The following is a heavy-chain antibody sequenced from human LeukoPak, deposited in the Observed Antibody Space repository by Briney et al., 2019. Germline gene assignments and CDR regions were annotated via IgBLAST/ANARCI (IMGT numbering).Heavy chain of an antibody. D-gene: IGHD3-22*01. CDR3: AREENYYDSRSSLSYYYYMDV. J-gene: IGHJ6*03. V-gene: IGHV3-21*01. CDR1: GFTFSSYS. Sequence: GGSLRLSCAASGFTFSSYSMNWVRQAPGKGLEWVSSISSSSSYIYYADSVKGRFTISRDNAKNSLYLQMNSLRAEDTAVYYCAREENYYDSRSSLSYYYYMDVWGKGTTVTVSS. CDR2: ISSSSSYI.